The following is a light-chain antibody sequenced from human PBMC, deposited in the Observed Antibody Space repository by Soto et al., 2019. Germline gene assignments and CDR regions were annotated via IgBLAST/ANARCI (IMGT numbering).Light chain of an antibody. Sequence: QSVLTQPPSVSGAPGQRVTISCTGSRSNIGADYDVHWYQQAPGTAPKLVVYANTHRPSGVPDRFSASKSGTSASLPITGLQADDEADYYCQSYDRNLRYVFVTGTKVTVL. CDR2: ANT. J-gene: IGLJ1*01. CDR3: QSYDRNLRYV. CDR1: RSNIGADYD. V-gene: IGLV1-40*01.